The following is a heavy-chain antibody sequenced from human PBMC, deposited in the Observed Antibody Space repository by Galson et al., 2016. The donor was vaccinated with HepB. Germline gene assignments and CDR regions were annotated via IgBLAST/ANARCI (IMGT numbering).Heavy chain of an antibody. CDR2: ISGDGGIT. V-gene: IGHV3-23*01. D-gene: IGHD6-13*01. CDR3: ARNASSWSFLDY. CDR1: GFTFKYYA. Sequence: SLRLSCAASGFTFKYYAMNWVRQAPGKGLDWVSSISGDGGITYFADSVKGRFTISRDNSKNTLYLQMNSLRAEDTAVYYCARNASSWSFLDYWGQGSAVLVSS. J-gene: IGHJ4*02.